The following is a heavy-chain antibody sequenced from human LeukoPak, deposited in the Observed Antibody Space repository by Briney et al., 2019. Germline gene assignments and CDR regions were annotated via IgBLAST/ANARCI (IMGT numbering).Heavy chain of an antibody. J-gene: IGHJ4*02. CDR3: ARAAEYSSGWYLFDY. V-gene: IGHV4-4*07. CDR1: GSSISNYY. CDR2: IYTSGGT. D-gene: IGHD6-19*01. Sequence: SETLSLTCTVSGSSISNYYWTWIRQPAGKGLEWIGRIYTSGGTNYDPCLKTRVSMSVDTSKNQVSLKLSSVTAADTAMYYCARAAEYSSGWYLFDYWGQGILVTVSA.